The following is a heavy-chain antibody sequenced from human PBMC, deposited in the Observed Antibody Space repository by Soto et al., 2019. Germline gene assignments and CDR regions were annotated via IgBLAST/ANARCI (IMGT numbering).Heavy chain of an antibody. J-gene: IGHJ4*02. CDR3: ARRSVTDDFKNSQY. D-gene: IGHD1-1*01. CDR1: GFSLSTSGMC. V-gene: IGHV2-70*01. Sequence: SCPTLVNPTHTLTVTCTFSGFSLSTSGMCVSWIRQPPGKALEWLALIDWDDDKYYSTSLKTRLTISKDTSKNQVVLTMTNMDPVDTATYYCARRSVTDDFKNSQYWGQGTLVNVS. CDR2: IDWDDDK.